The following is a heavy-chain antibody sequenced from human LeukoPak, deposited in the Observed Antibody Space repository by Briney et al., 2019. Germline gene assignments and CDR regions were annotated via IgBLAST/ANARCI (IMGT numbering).Heavy chain of an antibody. V-gene: IGHV1-18*01. CDR2: ISAYNGNT. J-gene: IGHJ4*02. CDR3: ARGGKGPGWDYDSSGSYFDY. D-gene: IGHD3-22*01. CDR1: GHTFTSYG. Sequence: ASVKVSCKASGHTFTSYGISWVRQAPGQGLEWMGWISAYNGNTNYAQKLQGRVTMTTDTSTSTAYMELRSLRSDDTAVYYCARGGKGPGWDYDSSGSYFDYWGQGTLVTVSS.